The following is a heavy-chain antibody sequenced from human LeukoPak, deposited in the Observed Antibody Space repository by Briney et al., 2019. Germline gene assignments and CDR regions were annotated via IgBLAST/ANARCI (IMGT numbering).Heavy chain of an antibody. Sequence: PGGSLRLSCAASGFTFSSYAMSWVRQAPVKGLEWVSTISGSGGSTYYADSVKGRFTISRDNSKNTLYLQMNSLRAEDTAVYYCAKDPFCSSTSCYRRRGAVDYWGQGTLVTVSS. J-gene: IGHJ4*02. V-gene: IGHV3-23*01. CDR1: GFTFSSYA. CDR3: AKDPFCSSTSCYRRRGAVDY. D-gene: IGHD2-2*02. CDR2: ISGSGGST.